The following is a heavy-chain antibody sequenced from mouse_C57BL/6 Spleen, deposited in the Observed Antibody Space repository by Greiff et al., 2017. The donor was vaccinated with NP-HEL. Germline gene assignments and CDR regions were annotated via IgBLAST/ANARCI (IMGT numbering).Heavy chain of an antibody. CDR1: FSPFPLSF. J-gene: IGHJ1*03. V-gene: IGHV1-69*01. Sequence: GKLQQPGEERGGPGASVKLSCHPSFSPFPLSFLPFFPPLPFPFLEWIGEIDPSDSYTNYNQKFKGKSTLTVDKSSSTAYMQLSSLTSEDSAVYYCARGVITTVPTYWYFDVWGTGTTVTVSS. D-gene: IGHD1-1*01. CDR2: IDPSDSYT. CDR3: ARGVITTVPTYWYFDV.